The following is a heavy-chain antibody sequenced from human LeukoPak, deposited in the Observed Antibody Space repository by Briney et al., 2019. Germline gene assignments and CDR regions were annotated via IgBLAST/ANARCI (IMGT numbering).Heavy chain of an antibody. D-gene: IGHD3-9*01. J-gene: IGHJ5*02. CDR1: GGSISIYY. Sequence: SETLSLTCTVSGGSISIYYWSWIRQPAGKGLEWSGRIYTSGSTNYNPSLKSRVTMSVDTSKNQFSLKLSSVPAADTAVYYCARDFEGNITWFDPWGQGTLVTVSS. CDR3: ARDFEGNITWFDP. CDR2: IYTSGST. V-gene: IGHV4-4*07.